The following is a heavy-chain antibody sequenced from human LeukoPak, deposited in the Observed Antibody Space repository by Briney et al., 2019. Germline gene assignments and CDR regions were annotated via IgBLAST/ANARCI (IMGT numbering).Heavy chain of an antibody. CDR2: IGAYNGNT. V-gene: IGHV1-18*01. CDR3: ARDVDSGFLCGGAFDM. J-gene: IGHJ3*02. CDR1: LYTLTIHG. Sequence: TVKLSCKASLYTLTIHGTSGVPHAPGQGLECMGCIGAYNGNTKWDQQLQGGVTMTTDISTSTAYLELRRVGSDDTGVYYCARDVDSGFLCGGAFDMWGGETVVTVS. D-gene: IGHD3-22*01.